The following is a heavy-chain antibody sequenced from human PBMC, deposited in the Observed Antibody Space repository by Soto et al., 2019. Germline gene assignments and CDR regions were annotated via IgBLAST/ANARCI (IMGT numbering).Heavy chain of an antibody. J-gene: IGHJ4*02. Sequence: QLQLQEPGPGLVNPSETLSLPCTVSGASVTISVYYWGWIRQPPGKGLEWIGSIHYSGSTYYNPSLKSRVIISGDTSKKQFSLKLTSVTAADAAVYYCAAHDSGGYYAEYWGQGTLVTVSA. CDR2: IHYSGST. D-gene: IGHD3-22*01. V-gene: IGHV4-39*01. CDR1: GASVTISVYY. CDR3: AAHDSGGYYAEY.